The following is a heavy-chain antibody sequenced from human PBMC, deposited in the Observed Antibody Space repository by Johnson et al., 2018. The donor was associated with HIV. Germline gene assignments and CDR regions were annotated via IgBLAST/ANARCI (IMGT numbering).Heavy chain of an antibody. CDR1: GFTFSSYW. Sequence: MLLVESGGGLVQPGGSLRLSCAASGFTFSSYWMHWVRQDPGKWLVWVSRIKSDESYTDYADSVKGRFTISRDNAKNTLYLQMCSLRAEDMAVYHCARKVVTADDAFDIWGQGTMVTVSS. CDR3: ARKVVTADDAFDI. V-gene: IGHV3-74*02. D-gene: IGHD2-21*02. J-gene: IGHJ3*02. CDR2: IKSDESYT.